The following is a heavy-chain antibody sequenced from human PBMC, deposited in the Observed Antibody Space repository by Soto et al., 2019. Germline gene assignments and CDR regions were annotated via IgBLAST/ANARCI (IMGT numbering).Heavy chain of an antibody. V-gene: IGHV4-34*01. CDR3: ARYKSRDRGRLAVAGTALDY. D-gene: IGHD6-19*01. Sequence: SWIRQPPWKGLAWMGEINHSGSTNYNPSLKSRVTISVDTSKNQFSLKLSSVTAADTAVYYCARYKSRDRGRLAVAGTALDYWGQGTLVTVSS. J-gene: IGHJ4*02. CDR2: INHSGST.